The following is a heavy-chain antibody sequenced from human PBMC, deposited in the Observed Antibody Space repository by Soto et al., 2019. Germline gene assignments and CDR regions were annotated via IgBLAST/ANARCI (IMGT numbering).Heavy chain of an antibody. V-gene: IGHV4-31*03. D-gene: IGHD6-6*01. CDR1: GGSISSGGYY. CDR2: NYYSGST. Sequence: TLSLTCTVSGGSISSGGYYWTWIRQHPGKGLEWIGYNYYSGSTYYNPSLKSRVTISLDTSKNQFSLKLNSVTAADTAVYYCARHQEGSSSEYYYYYYGMDVWGQGTTVTVSS. J-gene: IGHJ6*02. CDR3: ARHQEGSSSEYYYYYYGMDV.